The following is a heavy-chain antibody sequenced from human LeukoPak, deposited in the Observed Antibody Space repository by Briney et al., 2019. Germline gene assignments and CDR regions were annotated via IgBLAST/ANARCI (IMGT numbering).Heavy chain of an antibody. V-gene: IGHV3-53*01. CDR3: ARDYYDSSGYYTFDY. CDR1: GFTVSSNY. J-gene: IGHJ4*02. CDR2: IYSGGST. D-gene: IGHD3-22*01. Sequence: GGSLRLFCAASGFTVSSNYMSWVRQAPGKGLEWVSVIYSGGSTYYADSVKGRFTISRDNSKNTLYLQMNSLRAEDTAVYYCARDYYDSSGYYTFDYWGQGTLVTVSS.